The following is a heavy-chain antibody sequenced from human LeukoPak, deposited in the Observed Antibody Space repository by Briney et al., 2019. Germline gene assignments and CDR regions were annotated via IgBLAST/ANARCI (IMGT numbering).Heavy chain of an antibody. CDR2: IYYSGTT. J-gene: IGHJ4*02. CDR3: AKVGGYSYGRLDY. D-gene: IGHD5-18*01. CDR1: GYSISSGYY. Sequence: SETLSLTCTVSGYSISSGYYWGWIRQPPGKGLEWIGSIYYSGTTYYNPSLKSRVTISVDTSKNQFSLKLSSVTAEDTAVYYCAKVGGYSYGRLDYWGQGTLVTVSS. V-gene: IGHV4-38-2*02.